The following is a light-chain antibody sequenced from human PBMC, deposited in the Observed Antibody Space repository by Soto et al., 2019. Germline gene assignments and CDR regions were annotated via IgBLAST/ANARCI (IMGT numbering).Light chain of an antibody. CDR1: QSVSSN. V-gene: IGKV3-15*01. CDR3: QQYNNWSRIT. J-gene: IGKJ5*01. Sequence: EIVMTQPPATLSVSPGERATLSCRASQSVSSNLAWYQQKPGQAPRLLIYGASTRATGIPARFSGSGSGTEFPLTISSLQSEDFAVYYCQQYNNWSRITFGQGTRLEIK. CDR2: GAS.